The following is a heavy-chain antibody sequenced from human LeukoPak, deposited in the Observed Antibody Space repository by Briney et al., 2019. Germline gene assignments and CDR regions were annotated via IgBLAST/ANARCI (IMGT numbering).Heavy chain of an antibody. CDR1: GASISGSRYY. J-gene: IGHJ4*02. D-gene: IGHD1-26*01. Sequence: PSETLSLTCTFSGASISGSRYYWGWIRQPPGKGLEWIGTIYYSGTTYYNPSLKSRVTISIDTSKNQFSLKLSSVTAADTAVYYCARLVGAATDPFDYWGQGTLVTVSS. V-gene: IGHV4-39*01. CDR2: IYYSGTT. CDR3: ARLVGAATDPFDY.